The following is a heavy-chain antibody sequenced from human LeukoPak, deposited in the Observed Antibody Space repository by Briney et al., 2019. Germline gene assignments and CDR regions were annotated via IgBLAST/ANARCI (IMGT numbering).Heavy chain of an antibody. CDR3: ARDYPYYYDSSGYYSFDY. CDR1: GFTVSTNY. J-gene: IGHJ4*02. CDR2: IYSSGST. Sequence: GGSLRLSCAASGFTVSTNYMSLVRQAPGKGLEWVSVIYSSGSTYYADSVNGRFTISRDNSKNTLYLQMNSLRAEDTAVYYCARDYPYYYDSSGYYSFDYWGQGTLVTVSS. D-gene: IGHD3-22*01. V-gene: IGHV3-66*01.